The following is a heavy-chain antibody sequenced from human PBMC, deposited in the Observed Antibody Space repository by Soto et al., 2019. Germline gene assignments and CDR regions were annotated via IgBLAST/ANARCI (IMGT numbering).Heavy chain of an antibody. J-gene: IGHJ4*02. V-gene: IGHV4-30-2*01. CDR2: IYHSGST. D-gene: IGHD6-19*01. CDR1: GGSISSGGYS. CDR3: ARAQWLVLDY. Sequence: SETLSLTCTVSGGSISSGGYSWSWIRQPPGKGLEWIGYIYHSGSTYYNPSLKSRVTISLDGSKNHFSLKLSSVSAADTAVYYCARAQWLVLDYWGLGTLVTVS.